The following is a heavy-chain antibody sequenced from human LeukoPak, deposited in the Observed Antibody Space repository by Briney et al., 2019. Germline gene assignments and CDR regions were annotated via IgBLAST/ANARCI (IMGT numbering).Heavy chain of an antibody. D-gene: IGHD3-22*01. Sequence: GGSLRLSCAASGFTFSSYDMHWVRHATGRGLEWVSAIGTAGDTYYPGSVKGRFTISRENAKNSLYLQMNSLRAGDTAVYYCARGHYDSSGYSFDYWGQGTLVTVSS. CDR3: ARGHYDSSGYSFDY. CDR2: IGTAGDT. J-gene: IGHJ4*02. V-gene: IGHV3-13*04. CDR1: GFTFSSYD.